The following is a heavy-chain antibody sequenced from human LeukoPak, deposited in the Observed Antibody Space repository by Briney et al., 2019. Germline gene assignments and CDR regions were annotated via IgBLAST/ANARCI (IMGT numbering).Heavy chain of an antibody. D-gene: IGHD3-3*01. Sequence: PGGSLRLSCAASGFTFSSYSMNWVRQTPGKGLEWVSSISSSRSYIFYADLVKGRFTISRDNAKNSLYLQMNSLRAEDTAVYYCARDFGVTGFWFDPWGQGTLVTVSS. CDR2: ISSSRSYI. CDR1: GFTFSSYS. V-gene: IGHV3-21*01. CDR3: ARDFGVTGFWFDP. J-gene: IGHJ5*02.